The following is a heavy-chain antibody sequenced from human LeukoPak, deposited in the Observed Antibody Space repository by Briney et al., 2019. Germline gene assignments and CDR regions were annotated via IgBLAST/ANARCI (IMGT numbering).Heavy chain of an antibody. CDR2: IYYSGST. CDR1: GASISSGDYY. V-gene: IGHV4-30-4*08. Sequence: SETLSLTCIVSGASISSGDYYWSWIRQPPGKGLEWLVYIYYSGSTYYNPSLKSRVNISVDTSKNQFSLKLSSVTAADTAVYYCARELRADFGSGYKSLFDYWGQGTLVTVSS. CDR3: ARELRADFGSGYKSLFDY. D-gene: IGHD3-22*01. J-gene: IGHJ4*02.